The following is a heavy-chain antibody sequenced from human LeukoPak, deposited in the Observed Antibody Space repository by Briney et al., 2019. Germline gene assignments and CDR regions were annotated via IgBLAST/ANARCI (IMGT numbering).Heavy chain of an antibody. D-gene: IGHD3-3*01. CDR3: ARPLTYYDFWSGHTNYYYGMDV. Sequence: ASVKVSCKASGYTFTSYDINWVRQATGQGLEWMGWMNPNSGNTGYAQKFQGRVTMTRNTSISTAYMELSSLRSEDTAVYYWARPLTYYDFWSGHTNYYYGMDVWGQGTTVTVSS. CDR2: MNPNSGNT. CDR1: GYTFTSYD. J-gene: IGHJ6*02. V-gene: IGHV1-8*01.